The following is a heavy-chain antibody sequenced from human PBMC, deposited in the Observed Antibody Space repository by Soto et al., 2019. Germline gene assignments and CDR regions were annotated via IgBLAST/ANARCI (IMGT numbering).Heavy chain of an antibody. CDR2: IHYSGST. D-gene: IGHD3-10*01. Sequence: KASETLSLTCTVSGGSIITSEHYWGWIRQPPGKGLEWIGSIHYSGSTYYSPSLKSRVTISVDTSTNQFSLRLSSVTATDTAVYYCVRGRAYYRSGTSYLRKHYGYWGQGAPVAVPS. CDR1: GGSIITSEHY. J-gene: IGHJ4*02. V-gene: IGHV4-39*01. CDR3: VRGRAYYRSGTSYLRKHYGY.